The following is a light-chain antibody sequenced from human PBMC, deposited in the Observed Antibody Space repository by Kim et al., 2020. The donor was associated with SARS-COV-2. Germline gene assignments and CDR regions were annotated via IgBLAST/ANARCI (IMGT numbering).Light chain of an antibody. V-gene: IGKV1-39*01. CDR3: QQSYGTSRT. J-gene: IGKJ1*01. CDR1: QSISSY. CDR2: AAS. Sequence: DIQMTQSPSSLSASVGDRVTITCRASQSISSYLNWYQQRPGKAPKLLIYAASSLESGVPSRFSGSGSGTDFTLTISSLQPEDSATYFCQQSYGTSRTFGQGTKVEI.